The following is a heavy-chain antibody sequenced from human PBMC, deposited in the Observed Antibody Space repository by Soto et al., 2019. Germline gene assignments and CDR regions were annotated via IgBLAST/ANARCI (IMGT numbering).Heavy chain of an antibody. V-gene: IGHV4-59*08. Sequence: QVQLQESGPGLVKPSETLSLTCTVSNDSISTYYWTWIRQPPGNGLEWIGFIYYSGSTNYNPSVQSRVTISVDTSKNQFSLKMNSVTAADTAVYYCARPGRDWGALHYWGQGTLVTVSS. CDR1: NDSISTYY. CDR2: IYYSGST. CDR3: ARPGRDWGALHY. J-gene: IGHJ4*02. D-gene: IGHD7-27*01.